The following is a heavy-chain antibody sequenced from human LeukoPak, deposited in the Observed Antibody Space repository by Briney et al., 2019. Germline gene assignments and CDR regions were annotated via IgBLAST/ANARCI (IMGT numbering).Heavy chain of an antibody. J-gene: IGHJ4*02. CDR1: XXTFSSXX. D-gene: IGHD3-22*01. Sequence: LXXXXAAXXXTFSSXXXSXVRQAPGXXXEWVSAISGSGGSTYYADSVKGRFTISRDNSKNTLYLQMNSLRAEDTAVYYCGGFNYFDYWGQGTLVTVSS. V-gene: IGHV3-23*01. CDR2: ISGSGGST. CDR3: GGFNYFDY.